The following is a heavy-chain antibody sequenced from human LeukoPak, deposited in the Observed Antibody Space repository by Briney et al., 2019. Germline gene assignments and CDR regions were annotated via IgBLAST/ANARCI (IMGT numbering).Heavy chain of an antibody. V-gene: IGHV3-30*18. D-gene: IGHD6-13*01. J-gene: IGHJ4*02. CDR1: GFIFSSYG. CDR3: AESLSGWWTPGLDY. Sequence: PGGSLRLSCVASGFIFSSYGINWVRQAPGKGLEWVAVISYDGTDKYYTDSVKGRFTISRDRSTNTVSLEMNSLRPEDTAVYYCAESLSGWWTPGLDYLGQGTLVTVSS. CDR2: ISYDGTDK.